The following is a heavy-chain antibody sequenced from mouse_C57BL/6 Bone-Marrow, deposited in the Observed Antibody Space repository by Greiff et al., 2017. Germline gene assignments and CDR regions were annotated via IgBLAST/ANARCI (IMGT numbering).Heavy chain of an antibody. Sequence: EVQLVESGPGLAKPSQTLSLTCSVTGYSITSDYWNWIRKFPGNKLEYMGYISYSGSTYYNPSPKSRLSITRDTSKNQYYLQLNSVTTEDTATYYCARTYYSNPYAMDYWGQGTSVTVSS. CDR3: ARTYYSNPYAMDY. J-gene: IGHJ4*01. D-gene: IGHD2-5*01. V-gene: IGHV3-8*01. CDR1: GYSITSDY. CDR2: ISYSGST.